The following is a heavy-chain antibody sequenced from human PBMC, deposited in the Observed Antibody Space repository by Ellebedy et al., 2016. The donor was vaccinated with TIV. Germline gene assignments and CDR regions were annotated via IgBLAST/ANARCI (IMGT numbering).Heavy chain of an antibody. D-gene: IGHD4-17*01. CDR3: ARAAYGDYVDYFDY. CDR1: GGSISSYY. J-gene: IGHJ4*02. Sequence: PSETLSLTCTVSGGSISSYYWSWIRQPPGKGLEWIGYIYYSGSTNYNPSLNSRVTISVDTSKNQFSLKLSSVTAADTAVYYCARAAYGDYVDYFDYWGQGTLVTVSS. V-gene: IGHV4-59*01. CDR2: IYYSGST.